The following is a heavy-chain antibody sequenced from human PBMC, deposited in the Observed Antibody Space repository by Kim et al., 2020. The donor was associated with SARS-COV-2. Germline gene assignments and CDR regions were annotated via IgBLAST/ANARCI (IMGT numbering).Heavy chain of an antibody. V-gene: IGHV3-49*04. J-gene: IGHJ3*02. CDR2: IRSKAYGGTT. Sequence: GGSLRLSCTASGFTFGDYAMSWVRQAPGKGLEWVGFIRSKAYGGTTEYAASVKGRFTISRDDSKSIAYLQMNSLKTEDTAVYYCTRVRTVVTPLDAFDIWGQGTMVTVSS. CDR1: GFTFGDYA. D-gene: IGHD2-21*02. CDR3: TRVRTVVTPLDAFDI.